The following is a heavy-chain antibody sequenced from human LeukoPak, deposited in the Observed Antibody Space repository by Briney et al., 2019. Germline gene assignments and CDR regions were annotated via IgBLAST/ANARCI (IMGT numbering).Heavy chain of an antibody. V-gene: IGHV3-11*01. J-gene: IGHJ4*02. CDR3: AKVQLWSFNFDY. CDR2: ISSSGGTI. CDR1: GLTFSDYY. Sequence: PGGSLRLSCAASGLTFSDYYMSWIRQAPGKGLEWVSYISSSGGTIYYADSVKGRFTISRDNSKNTLYLQMNSLRAEDTAVYYCAKVQLWSFNFDYWGQGTLVTVSS. D-gene: IGHD5-18*01.